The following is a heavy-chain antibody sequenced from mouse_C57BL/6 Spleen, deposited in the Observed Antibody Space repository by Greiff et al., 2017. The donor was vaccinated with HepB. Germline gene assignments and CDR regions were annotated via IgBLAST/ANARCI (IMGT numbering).Heavy chain of an antibody. CDR2: IDPENGDT. D-gene: IGHD1-1*01. J-gene: IGHJ2*01. CDR1: GFNIKDDY. Sequence: EVQLQQSGAELVRPGASVKLSCTASGFNIKDDYMHWVKQRPEQGLVWIGWIDPENGDTEYASKFQGKATITADTSSNTAYLQLSSLTSKDTAVYYSTTPPDYYGSIYVEKRRDYYFDYWGQGTTLTVSS. CDR3: TTPPDYYGSIYVEKRRDYYFDY. V-gene: IGHV14-4*01.